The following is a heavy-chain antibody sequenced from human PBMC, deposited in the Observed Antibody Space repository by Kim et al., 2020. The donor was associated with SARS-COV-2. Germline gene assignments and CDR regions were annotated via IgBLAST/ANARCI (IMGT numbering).Heavy chain of an antibody. V-gene: IGHV1-2*02. D-gene: IGHD6-19*01. Sequence: ASVKVSCKASGYTFTDYYICWLRQAPGQGLEWMGWIHPYSGDTKYAQKFQGRITVTRDTSITTAYMEMSGLRPDDSAMYFCARDSLIYSSGWYDWGQGTL. CDR2: IHPYSGDT. J-gene: IGHJ4*02. CDR1: GYTFTDYY. CDR3: ARDSLIYSSGWYD.